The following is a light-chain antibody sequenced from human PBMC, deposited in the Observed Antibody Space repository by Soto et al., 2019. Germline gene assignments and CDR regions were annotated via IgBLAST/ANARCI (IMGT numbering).Light chain of an antibody. J-gene: IGKJ3*01. Sequence: EILLTQSPGTLFLSPGERATLSCRASQSVSSNNLAWYQQKPGQAPRLLIYGTSTRATGIPDRFSGSGSGTDFALTISRREPEAYAVYHYQHYETSTRAFTFGPGTKVDIK. CDR3: QHYETSTRAFT. CDR2: GTS. CDR1: QSVSSNN. V-gene: IGKV3-20*01.